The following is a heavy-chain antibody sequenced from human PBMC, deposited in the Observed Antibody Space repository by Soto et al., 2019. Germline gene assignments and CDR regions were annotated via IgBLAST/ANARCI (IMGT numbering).Heavy chain of an antibody. V-gene: IGHV3-23*01. CDR2: ISGSGDNI. J-gene: IGHJ4*02. CDR1: GFIFSNYA. CDR3: AKGSSSWSPVDF. Sequence: GGSLRLSCAASGFIFSNYAMSWVRQAPGKGREWVSVISGSGDNIHYAESVKGRFAISRDNSKNTLYLQMNSLRAEDTAIYYCAKGSSSWSPVDFWGQGTLVTVSS. D-gene: IGHD6-13*01.